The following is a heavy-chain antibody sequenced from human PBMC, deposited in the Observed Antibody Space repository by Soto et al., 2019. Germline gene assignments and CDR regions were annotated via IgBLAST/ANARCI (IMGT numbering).Heavy chain of an antibody. CDR3: ARDHPLRCEGLTKDYLNYGMDM. CDR1: GFTFSSHW. CDR2: IKQDGSEK. V-gene: IGHV3-7*03. D-gene: IGHD4-17*01. Sequence: RLSCAASGFTFSSHWMSWVRQAPGKGLEWVANIKQDGSEKYYVDSVKGRFTISRDNAKNSLYLQMNSLRAEDTAVYYCARDHPLRCEGLTKDYLNYGMDMWGQGTLVTVYS. J-gene: IGHJ6*02.